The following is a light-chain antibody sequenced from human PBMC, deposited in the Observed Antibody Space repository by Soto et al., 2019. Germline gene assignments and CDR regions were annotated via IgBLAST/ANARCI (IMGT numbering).Light chain of an antibody. CDR3: QQYKNWPPLT. Sequence: EMVMTQSPATLSVSPGERATLSCRASQSVNSNLAWYQQKPGRAPRLLIYDASTRATRIPARFSGGGSGTEFTLTISSLQSEDFAVYYCQQYKNWPPLTFGGGTKVEIK. J-gene: IGKJ4*01. CDR2: DAS. CDR1: QSVNSN. V-gene: IGKV3-15*01.